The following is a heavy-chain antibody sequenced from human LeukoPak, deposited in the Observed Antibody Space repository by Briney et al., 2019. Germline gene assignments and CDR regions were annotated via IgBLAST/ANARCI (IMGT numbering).Heavy chain of an antibody. Sequence: GGSLRLSCAASGFTVSSNYMSWVRQAPRKGLEWVSVIYSGGSTYYADSVKGRFTTSRDNSKNTLYLQMNSLRAEDTAVYYCARVRMVRGVNWFDPWGQGTLVTVSS. J-gene: IGHJ5*02. CDR2: IYSGGST. CDR3: ARVRMVRGVNWFDP. D-gene: IGHD3-10*01. V-gene: IGHV3-53*01. CDR1: GFTVSSNY.